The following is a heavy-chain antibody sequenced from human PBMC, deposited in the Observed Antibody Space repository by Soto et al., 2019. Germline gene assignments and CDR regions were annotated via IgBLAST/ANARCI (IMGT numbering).Heavy chain of an antibody. CDR1: GFSFSVYT. J-gene: IGHJ6*02. CDR3: ARDQFCSTSSCYLGMAL. CDR2: ISYDGTSQ. V-gene: IGHV3-30-3*01. Sequence: QVQLVESGGGVVQPGKSLRLSCEASGFSFSVYTMYWVRQAAGKGMERVAAISYDGTSQFYVDSVKGRFTISRDNSENTLYLQINKLKFDDTALYYCARDQFCSTSSCYLGMALWGQGATFTV. D-gene: IGHD2-2*01.